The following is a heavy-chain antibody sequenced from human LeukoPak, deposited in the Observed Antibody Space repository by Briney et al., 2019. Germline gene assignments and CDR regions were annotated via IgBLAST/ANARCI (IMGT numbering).Heavy chain of an antibody. CDR1: GGSISSYY. V-gene: IGHV4-59*12. J-gene: IGHJ4*02. D-gene: IGHD3-10*01. CDR2: IYYSGST. Sequence: PSETLSLTCTVSGGSISSYYWSWIRQPPGKGLEWIGYIYYSGSTNYNPSLKSRVTISVDRSKNQFSLKLSSVTAADTAVYYCARAKVRGSGSYYLYYFDYWGQGTLVTVSS. CDR3: ARAKVRGSGSYYLYYFDY.